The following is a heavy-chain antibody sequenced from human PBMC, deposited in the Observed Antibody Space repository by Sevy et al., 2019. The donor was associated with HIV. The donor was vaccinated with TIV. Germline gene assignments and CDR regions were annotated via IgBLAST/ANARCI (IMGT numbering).Heavy chain of an antibody. CDR3: ARDRFVIRAYCGGDCYSGMFDY. V-gene: IGHV1-18*01. CDR1: GYTFTSYG. D-gene: IGHD2-21*01. Sequence: ASVKVSCKASGYTFTSYGISWVRQAPGQGLEWMGWISAYNGNTNYAQKLQGRVTMTTDTSTSTAYMELRSLRSDDTAVYYCARDRFVIRAYCGGDCYSGMFDYWGQGTLVTVSS. J-gene: IGHJ4*02. CDR2: ISAYNGNT.